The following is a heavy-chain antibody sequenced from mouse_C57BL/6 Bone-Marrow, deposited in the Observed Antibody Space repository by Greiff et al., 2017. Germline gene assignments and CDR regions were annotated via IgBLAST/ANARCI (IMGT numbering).Heavy chain of an antibody. D-gene: IGHD1-1*01. CDR3: ARALLRVGDY. V-gene: IGHV5-4*03. CDR2: ISDGGSYT. CDR1: GFTFSSYA. J-gene: IGHJ2*01. Sequence: EVKVEESGGGLVKPGGSLKLSCAASGFTFSSYAMSWVRQTPEKRLEWVATISDGGSYTYYPDNVKGRFTISRDNAKNNLYLQMSHLKSEDTAMYYCARALLRVGDYWGQGTTLTVSS.